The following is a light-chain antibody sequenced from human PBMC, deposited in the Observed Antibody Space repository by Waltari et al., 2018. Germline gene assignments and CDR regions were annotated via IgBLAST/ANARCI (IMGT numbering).Light chain of an antibody. V-gene: IGKV4-1*01. CDR1: QSILYTSKNMNY. CDR2: WAS. J-gene: IGKJ2*01. CDR3: QQFFATPYT. Sequence: DIVMTQSPDSLAVSLGERATLNCKSIQSILYTSKNMNYLSWYQQKPGQPPKLLIYWASTRESGVPDRFSGSGSGTDFTLTISSLQAEDVAVYYCQQFFATPYTFGQGTRLEIK.